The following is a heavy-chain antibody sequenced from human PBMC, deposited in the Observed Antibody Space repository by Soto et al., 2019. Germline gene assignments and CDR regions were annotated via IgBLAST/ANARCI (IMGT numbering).Heavy chain of an antibody. CDR1: GGPMNNYY. J-gene: IGHJ6*02. CDR2: MGYNGFT. V-gene: IGHV4-59*08. Sequence: QVQLQESGPGLVKPSETLSLTCTISGGPMNNYYCSWFRQPRGQGLEWIGYMGYNGFTRYNPSLRSRVAISLATAKNQFSLNPSSVTAADTALYYCARQGFGELHGLVDVWGQGITVTVSS. D-gene: IGHD3-10*01. CDR3: ARQGFGELHGLVDV.